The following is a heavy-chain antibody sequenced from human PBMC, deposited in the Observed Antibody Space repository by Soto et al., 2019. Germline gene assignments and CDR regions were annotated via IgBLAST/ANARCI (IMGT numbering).Heavy chain of an antibody. CDR1: GFSLSTSGVG. Sequence: SGPTLVNPTQPLTLTCTFSGFSLSTSGVGVGWIRQPPGKALEWLALIYWNDDKRYSPSLKSRLTITKDTSKNQVVLTMTNMDPVDTATYYCALRDGADNWFDPWGQGTLVTVSS. CDR3: ALRDGADNWFDP. D-gene: IGHD1-26*01. V-gene: IGHV2-5*01. J-gene: IGHJ5*02. CDR2: IYWNDDK.